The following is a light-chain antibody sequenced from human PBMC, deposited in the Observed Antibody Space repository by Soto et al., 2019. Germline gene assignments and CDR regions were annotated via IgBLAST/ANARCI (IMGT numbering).Light chain of an antibody. J-gene: IGKJ3*01. Sequence: DIQMTQSPSSVSASVGDRVTITCRASQDISSWVAWYQQKPGKAPKVLIYTASTLQSGVPSRFSGSGSGTVFTLTISSLQPEDFATYYCQQANSFPFTFGPGTKVDVK. CDR1: QDISSW. CDR2: TAS. V-gene: IGKV1-12*01. CDR3: QQANSFPFT.